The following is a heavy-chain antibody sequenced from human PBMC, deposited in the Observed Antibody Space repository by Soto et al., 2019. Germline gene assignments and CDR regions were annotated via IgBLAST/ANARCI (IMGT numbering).Heavy chain of an antibody. V-gene: IGHV3-21*01. CDR3: ARDPHVESTRG. CDR2: ISSGSSYI. Sequence: EMQLVESGGGLVKPGGSLRLSCAASGFTFSTYNMNWVRQAPGQGLEWVSSISSGSSYIYYADSVKGRFTISRDNAKNSLYLQMNSLRAEDAAVYYCARDPHVESTRGWGQGTLVTVSS. CDR1: GFTFSTYN. D-gene: IGHD2-15*01. J-gene: IGHJ4*02.